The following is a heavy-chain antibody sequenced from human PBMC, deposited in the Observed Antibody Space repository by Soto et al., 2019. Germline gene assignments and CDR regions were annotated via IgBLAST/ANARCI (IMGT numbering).Heavy chain of an antibody. Sequence: QLQLQESGPGLVQPSETLSLTCTVSSGAISTSGYYWGWIRQPPGEGLEWSGSFYYSGSTYYNPALKSRVTITVDTSKNQLSLKRSSVTAADTAVYYCASNGNILADATGRYWGQGTMVTVSS. D-gene: IGHD3-3*02. J-gene: IGHJ4*02. CDR1: SGAISTSGYY. V-gene: IGHV4-39*01. CDR2: FYYSGST. CDR3: ASNGNILADATGRY.